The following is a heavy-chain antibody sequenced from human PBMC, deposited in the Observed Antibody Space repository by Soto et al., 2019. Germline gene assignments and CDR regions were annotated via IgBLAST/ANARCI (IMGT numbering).Heavy chain of an antibody. CDR2: ISSTSSTI. CDR1: GFTFSDYS. CDR3: ARDRGATRPIDY. J-gene: IGHJ4*02. D-gene: IGHD3-10*01. Sequence: EVQLVESGGGLVQPGGSLRLSYAASGFTFSDYSMNWVRQAPGKGLEWVSYISSTSSTIYYADSVKGRFTISRDNAEKSLYLQMNSLRDEDTAVYYCARDRGATRPIDYWGQGTLVTVSS. V-gene: IGHV3-48*02.